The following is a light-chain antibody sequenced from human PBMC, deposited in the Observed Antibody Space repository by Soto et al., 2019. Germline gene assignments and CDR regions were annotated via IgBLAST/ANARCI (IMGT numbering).Light chain of an antibody. CDR1: NIGSKS. CDR2: DDG. V-gene: IGLV3-21*02. CDR3: QVRDSSSDHREV. J-gene: IGLJ1*01. Sequence: SYELTQPPSVPVAPGQTARITCGGNNIGSKSVHWYQQKPGQAPVLVIYDDGDRPSGIPERFSGSNSGNTATLTISRVEAGDEADYFCQVRDSSSDHREVFGNGTKVTVL.